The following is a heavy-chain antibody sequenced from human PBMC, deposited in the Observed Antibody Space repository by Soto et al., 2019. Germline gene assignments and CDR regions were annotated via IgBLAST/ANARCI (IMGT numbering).Heavy chain of an antibody. D-gene: IGHD4-17*01. CDR1: GYTFTTYY. CDR3: ARGGNGDNVGYWYFDL. V-gene: IGHV1-46*01. Sequence: QVQLVQSGAEVKKPGASVEVSCKASGYTFTTYYIHWVRHAPGQGLEWMGVINPGGVSTKYAQKFQDRVPMTSDTSTSTVYMDLSSLSSEDTAVYFCARGGNGDNVGYWYFDLWGRGTQVTVSP. J-gene: IGHJ2*01. CDR2: INPGGVST.